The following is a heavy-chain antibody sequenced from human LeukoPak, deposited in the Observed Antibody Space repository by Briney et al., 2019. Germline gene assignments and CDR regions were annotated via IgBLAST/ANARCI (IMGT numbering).Heavy chain of an antibody. V-gene: IGHV4-30-2*01. Sequence: SETLSLTCAVSCGSISSGGYSWSWIRQPPGKGLEWIGYIYHSGSTYYNPSLKSRVTISVDRSKNQFSLKLSSVTAADTAVYYCARSLSGYLTAFDHWGQGTLVTVSS. J-gene: IGHJ4*02. D-gene: IGHD3-22*01. CDR3: ARSLSGYLTAFDH. CDR2: IYHSGST. CDR1: CGSISSGGYS.